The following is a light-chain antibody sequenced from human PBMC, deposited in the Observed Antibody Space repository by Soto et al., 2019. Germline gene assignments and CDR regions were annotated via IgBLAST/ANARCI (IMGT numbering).Light chain of an antibody. J-gene: IGKJ1*01. Sequence: EIVLTQSPGTLSLSPGERATLSCRASHIFSISYLAWYQQNPGQAPRLLIFGASSRATGIPDRFIGSGSGTEFILTISRLEPDDFAIYHCHQHGGSPETFGQGTKVDIK. CDR1: HIFSISY. CDR2: GAS. V-gene: IGKV3-20*01. CDR3: HQHGGSPET.